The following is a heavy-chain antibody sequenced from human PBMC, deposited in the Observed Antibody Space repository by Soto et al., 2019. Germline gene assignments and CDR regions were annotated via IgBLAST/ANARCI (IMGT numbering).Heavy chain of an antibody. CDR3: TRDPPPSYYDSSGYPL. D-gene: IGHD3-22*01. CDR1: AFTFGDYA. Sequence: GALRLSWTACAFTFGDYAMRWFRQAPGKWLEGVGFIRSKAYGGTTEYAASVKGRFTISRDDSKSIAYLQMNSLKTEDTAVYYCTRDPPPSYYDSSGYPLWGQGTLVTVSS. J-gene: IGHJ4*02. V-gene: IGHV3-49*03. CDR2: IRSKAYGGTT.